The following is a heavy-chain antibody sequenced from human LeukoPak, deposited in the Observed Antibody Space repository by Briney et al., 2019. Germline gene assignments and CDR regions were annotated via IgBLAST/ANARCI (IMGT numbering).Heavy chain of an antibody. V-gene: IGHV3-21*01. J-gene: IGHJ4*02. CDR3: ASPGRSSSSSDY. CDR1: GFTFSSYS. D-gene: IGHD6-6*01. CDR2: ISSSSSYI. Sequence: GGSLRLSCAASGFTFSSYSMNWVRQAPGKGLEWVSSISSSSSYIYYADSVKGRFTISRDNAKNSLYLQMNSLRAEDTAVYYCASPGRSSSSSDYWGQGTLVTVSS.